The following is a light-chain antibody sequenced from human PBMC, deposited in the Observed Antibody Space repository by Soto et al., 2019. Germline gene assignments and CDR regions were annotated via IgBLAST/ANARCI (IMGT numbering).Light chain of an antibody. J-gene: IGLJ1*01. V-gene: IGLV1-40*01. CDR2: GNS. CDR1: SSHIGAGYD. Sequence: QPGQRQPPSVAGAPGHRITISCTGSSSHIGAGYDVHWYQQLPGTAPNLLIYGNSNRPSGVPDRFSGSKSGTSPSLAITGLQAEDEADYYCQSYDSSLRGFHVFGPGTKVTVL. CDR3: QSYDSSLRGFHV.